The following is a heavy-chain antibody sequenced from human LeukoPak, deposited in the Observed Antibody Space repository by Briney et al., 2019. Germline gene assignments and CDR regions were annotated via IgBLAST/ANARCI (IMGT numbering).Heavy chain of an antibody. CDR3: ARDSGRGDY. V-gene: IGHV3-30*03. D-gene: IGHD3-10*01. CDR2: ISYDGSNK. CDR1: GFTFSSYG. J-gene: IGHJ4*02. Sequence: SGGSLRLSCAASGFTFSSYGMHWVRQAPGKGLEWVAVISYDGSNKYYADSVKGRFTISRDNAKNSLYLQMNSLRAEDTAVYYCARDSGRGDYWGQGTLVTVSS.